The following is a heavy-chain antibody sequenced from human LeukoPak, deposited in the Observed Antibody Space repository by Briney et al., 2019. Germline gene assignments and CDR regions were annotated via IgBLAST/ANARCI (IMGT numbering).Heavy chain of an antibody. D-gene: IGHD3-22*01. CDR3: AKVRYDDSSGYPHYYFDY. Sequence: GGSLRLSCAASGFTFTSSTMNWVRQAPGKGLEWVSAISGGGDTTYYADSVKGRFTISRGNSKNTLYLQMSSLRAEDTAEYYCAKVRYDDSSGYPHYYFDYWGQGTLVTVSS. V-gene: IGHV3-23*01. CDR2: ISGGGDTT. CDR1: GFTFTSST. J-gene: IGHJ4*02.